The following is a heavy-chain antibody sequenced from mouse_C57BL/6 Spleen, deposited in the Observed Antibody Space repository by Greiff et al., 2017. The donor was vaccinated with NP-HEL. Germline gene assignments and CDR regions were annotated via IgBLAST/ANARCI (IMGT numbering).Heavy chain of an antibody. Sequence: QVQLQQPGTELVKPGASVKLSCKASGYTFTSYWMHWVKQRPGQGLEWIGNINPSNGGTNYNEQFKSKATPTVDKSSSTAYMQLRSLTSEDSAVYYCARSITSVVATRAYWGQGTLVTVSA. J-gene: IGHJ3*01. D-gene: IGHD1-1*01. CDR3: ARSITSVVATRAY. V-gene: IGHV1-53*01. CDR1: GYTFTSYW. CDR2: INPSNGGT.